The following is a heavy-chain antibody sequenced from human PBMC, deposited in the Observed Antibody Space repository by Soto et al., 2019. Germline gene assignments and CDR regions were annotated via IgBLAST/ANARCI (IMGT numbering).Heavy chain of an antibody. CDR3: ARALSVPARPSPHGMDV. Sequence: PSETLSLTCAVFGGSFSGYYWSWIRQPPGKGLEWIGEINHSGSTNYNPSLKSRVTISVDTSKNQFSLKLSSVTAADTAVYYCARALSVPARPSPHGMDVWGQGTTVTVSS. J-gene: IGHJ6*02. CDR1: GGSFSGYY. D-gene: IGHD6-6*01. CDR2: INHSGST. V-gene: IGHV4-34*01.